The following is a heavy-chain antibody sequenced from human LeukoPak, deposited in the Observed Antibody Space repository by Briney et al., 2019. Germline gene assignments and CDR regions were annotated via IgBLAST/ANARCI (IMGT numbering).Heavy chain of an antibody. J-gene: IGHJ4*02. CDR2: IYSGGGT. Sequence: GGSLRLSCAASGFTVSSNYMSWVRQAPGKGLEWVSVIYSGGGTYYADSVKGRFTISRDNSKNTLYLQMNSLRAEDTAVYYCASPRIAAAGTVPFDYWGQGTLVTVSS. D-gene: IGHD6-13*01. CDR3: ASPRIAAAGTVPFDY. CDR1: GFTVSSNY. V-gene: IGHV3-66*01.